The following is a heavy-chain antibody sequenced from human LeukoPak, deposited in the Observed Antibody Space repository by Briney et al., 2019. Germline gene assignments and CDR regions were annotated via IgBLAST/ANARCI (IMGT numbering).Heavy chain of an antibody. D-gene: IGHD5-24*01. CDR1: GYTFTGYY. V-gene: IGHV1-2*02. Sequence: ASVKVSCKASGYTFTGYYMHWVRQAPGQGLEWMGWINPNSGGTNYAQKFQGRVTMTRDTSISTAYMELSRLRSDDTAVYYCARVREMATILAYFDYWGQGTLVTVSS. CDR3: ARVREMATILAYFDY. J-gene: IGHJ4*02. CDR2: INPNSGGT.